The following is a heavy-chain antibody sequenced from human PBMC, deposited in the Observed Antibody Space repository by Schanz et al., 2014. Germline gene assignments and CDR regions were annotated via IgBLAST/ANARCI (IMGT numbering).Heavy chain of an antibody. Sequence: EVQLLESGGGLVQPGGSLRLSCAVSGFTFSSYAMSWVRQAPGKGLEWVSYITSGSAKFYADSVKGRFTISRDNAKNSLYLQMNSLRAEDTAVYYCAREKRRTEVVLDHWGQGTLVTVS. J-gene: IGHJ4*02. CDR3: AREKRRTEVVLDH. V-gene: IGHV3-48*03. CDR1: GFTFSSYA. CDR2: ITSGSAK.